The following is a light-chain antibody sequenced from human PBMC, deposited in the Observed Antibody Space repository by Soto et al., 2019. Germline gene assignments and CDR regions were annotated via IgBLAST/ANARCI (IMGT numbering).Light chain of an antibody. V-gene: IGKV3-20*01. Sequence: EIVLTQSPGTLSLSPRERATLSCRASQSVTSRYIAWYQQKPGQAPRLLIYGASSRATGIPDRFSGSGSGTEFTLTISRLEREDFAVYYCQQYGSSPITFGGGTKVEIK. J-gene: IGKJ4*01. CDR2: GAS. CDR3: QQYGSSPIT. CDR1: QSVTSRY.